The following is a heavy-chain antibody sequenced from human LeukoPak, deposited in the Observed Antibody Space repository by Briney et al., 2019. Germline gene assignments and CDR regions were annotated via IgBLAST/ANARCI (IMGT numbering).Heavy chain of an antibody. D-gene: IGHD1-26*01. CDR1: GFTFSSYG. J-gene: IGHJ6*03. CDR2: ISGSGGST. CDR3: ARALGDNYYYYYMDV. Sequence: PGGSLRLSCAASGFTFSSYGMSWVRQAPGKGLEWVSAISGSGGSTYYADSVKGRFTISRDNAKNSLYLQMNSLRAEDTALYYCARALGDNYYYYYMDVWGKGTTVTVSS. V-gene: IGHV3-23*01.